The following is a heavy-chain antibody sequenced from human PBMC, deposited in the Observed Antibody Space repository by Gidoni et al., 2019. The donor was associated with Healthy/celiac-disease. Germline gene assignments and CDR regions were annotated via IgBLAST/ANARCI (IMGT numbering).Heavy chain of an antibody. J-gene: IGHJ3*02. CDR3: AKVLEWELPGDMGAFDI. CDR2: ICGSGGST. Sequence: EVQLFESGGGLVQPGGSLRLSCAASGFTFSSYAMSWVRQAPGKGLEWVSSICGSGGSTYYADSVKSRCTISRDNSKKTLYLKMNSRRAEDTAVYYCAKVLEWELPGDMGAFDIWGQGTMVTVSS. V-gene: IGHV3-23*01. CDR1: GFTFSSYA. D-gene: IGHD1-26*01.